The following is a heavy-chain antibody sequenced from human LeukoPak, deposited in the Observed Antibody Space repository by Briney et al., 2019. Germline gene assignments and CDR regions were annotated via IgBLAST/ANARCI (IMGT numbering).Heavy chain of an antibody. CDR3: ATMEQLGSWFDP. V-gene: IGHV1-24*01. J-gene: IGHJ5*02. CDR1: GYTLTELS. Sequence: ASVKVSCKVSGYTLTELSMHWVRQAPGKGLEWMGGFDPEDGETIYAQKFQGRVTMTEDTSTDTAYMELSSLRSEDTAVYYCATMEQLGSWFDPWGQGTLVIVSS. D-gene: IGHD6-13*01. CDR2: FDPEDGET.